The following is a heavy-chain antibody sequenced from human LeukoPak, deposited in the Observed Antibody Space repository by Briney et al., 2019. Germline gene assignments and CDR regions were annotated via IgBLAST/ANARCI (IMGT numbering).Heavy chain of an antibody. CDR3: TSGTTSGESDY. CDR2: IGSKANSYAT. V-gene: IGHV3-73*01. J-gene: IGHJ4*02. CDR1: GFTFSGSA. Sequence: GGSLRLSCAASGFTFSGSAMHWVRQASGKGLEWVGRIGSKANSYATAYAASVKGRFTISRDDSKNTAYLQMNSLKTEDTAVHYCTSGTTSGESDYWGQGTLVTVSS. D-gene: IGHD1-1*01.